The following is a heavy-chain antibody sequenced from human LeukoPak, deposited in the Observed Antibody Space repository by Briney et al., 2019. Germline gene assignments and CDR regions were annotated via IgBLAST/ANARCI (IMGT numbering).Heavy chain of an antibody. CDR3: AKDLGRYRNNYFDY. V-gene: IGHV3-23*01. J-gene: IGHJ4*02. Sequence: GGSLRLSCAASGFTFSSYSMNWVRQAPGKGLEWVATISGSGGGTYYADSVKGRFTISRDDSKTTLYLQMNSLRAEDTAVYYCAKDLGRYRNNYFDYWGQGTLVTVSS. CDR1: GFTFSSYS. CDR2: ISGSGGGT. D-gene: IGHD1-26*01.